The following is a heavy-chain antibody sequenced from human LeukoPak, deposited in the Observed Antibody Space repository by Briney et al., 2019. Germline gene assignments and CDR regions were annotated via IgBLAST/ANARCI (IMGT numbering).Heavy chain of an antibody. CDR3: AKAVSHSYFDF. CDR1: GFTFSTYG. J-gene: IGHJ4*02. CDR2: VSYDESSI. Sequence: GGSLRLSCAASGFTFSTYGMHWVRQAPGKGLEWVAVVSYDESSIYYADSVKGRFTISRDNSKNTLYLQMNSLRAEDTALYFCAKAVSHSYFDFWGQGTLVTVSS. V-gene: IGHV3-30*18. D-gene: IGHD6-19*01.